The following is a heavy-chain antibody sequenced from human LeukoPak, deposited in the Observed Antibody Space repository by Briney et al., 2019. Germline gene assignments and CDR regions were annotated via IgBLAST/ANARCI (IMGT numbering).Heavy chain of an antibody. CDR1: GFTFSNCG. CDR2: ISYDGSNK. J-gene: IGHJ4*02. CDR3: ARDSAPVGASPYYFDY. Sequence: GGSLRLSCAASGFTFSNCGMHWVRQAPGKGLEWVTIISYDGSNKYYADSVKGRFTISRDNSKNTLYLQMNSLRGEDTAVYYCARDSAPVGASPYYFDYWGQETLVTVSS. D-gene: IGHD1-26*01. V-gene: IGHV3-30*04.